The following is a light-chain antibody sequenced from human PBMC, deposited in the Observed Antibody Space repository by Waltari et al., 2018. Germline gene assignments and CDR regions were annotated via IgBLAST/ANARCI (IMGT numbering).Light chain of an antibody. CDR3: SSYTTHTPVV. J-gene: IGLJ3*02. CDR2: EVN. CDR1: SNDVGLYNL. V-gene: IGLV2-23*02. Sequence: QSALTQPASVSGSPGQSITISCTGTSNDVGLYNLVSWYQHHPGKVPTRIIYEVNGRPSVVSNRFSGSKSGNTASLTVSGLLAEDEADYFCSSYTTHTPVVFGGGTKLTVL.